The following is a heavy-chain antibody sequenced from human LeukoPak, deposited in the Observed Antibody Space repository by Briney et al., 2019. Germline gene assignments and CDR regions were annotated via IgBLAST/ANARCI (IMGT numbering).Heavy chain of an antibody. J-gene: IGHJ4*02. Sequence: SGTLSLTCAVYGGSFSGYYWSWIRQPPGKGLEWIGEINHSGSTNYNPSLKSRVTISVDTSKNQFSLKLSSVTAADTAVYYCARGRLRFLEWLSPFDYWGQGTLVTVSS. CDR1: GGSFSGYY. D-gene: IGHD3-3*01. V-gene: IGHV4-34*01. CDR3: ARGRLRFLEWLSPFDY. CDR2: INHSGST.